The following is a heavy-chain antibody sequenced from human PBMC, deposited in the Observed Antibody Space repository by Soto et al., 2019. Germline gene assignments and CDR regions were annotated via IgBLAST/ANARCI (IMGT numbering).Heavy chain of an antibody. CDR1: GFTFSSYA. CDR2: ISGSGGST. Sequence: EVQLLESGGGLVQPGGSLRLSCAASGFTFSSYAMSWVRQAPGKGLEWVSAISGSGGSTYYADSVKGRFTISRDNTKNTKYMQMQSLRAEDTAVWYCAKVRGGWWSHNFDYWGQGTLVNVTS. CDR3: AKVRGGWWSHNFDY. V-gene: IGHV3-23*01. J-gene: IGHJ4*02. D-gene: IGHD2-15*01.